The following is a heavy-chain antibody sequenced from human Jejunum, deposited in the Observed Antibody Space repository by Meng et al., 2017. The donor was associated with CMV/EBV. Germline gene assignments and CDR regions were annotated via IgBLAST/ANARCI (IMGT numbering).Heavy chain of an antibody. CDR3: VRETDMTVGPHFDY. J-gene: IGHJ4*02. CDR2: IFTTGST. CDR1: RGSLSFSY. V-gene: IGHV4-4*07. Sequence: QVQLQESGAGLLKPSETLSLNCTVSRGSLSFSYWSWIRKPAGKGLEWIGRIFTTGSTNYHPSLKSRVTMSVDTSKNQISLRLTSVTAADTAIYYCVRETDMTVGPHFDYWGQGALVTVSS. D-gene: IGHD3-22*01.